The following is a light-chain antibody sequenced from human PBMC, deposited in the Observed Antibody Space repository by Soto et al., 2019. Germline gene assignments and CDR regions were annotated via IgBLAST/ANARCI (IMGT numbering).Light chain of an antibody. CDR3: AVWDPSLTGWV. CDR1: SSNIGSHF. J-gene: IGLJ3*02. Sequence: QSVLTQPPSASGTPGQSLTISCSGSSSNIGSHFVYWYQHLPGTAPKLLIFRDGQRPSGVPARFFGSESGTSASLAITGLRYEDEADYYCAVWDPSLTGWVFGGGTKLTVL. V-gene: IGLV1-47*01. CDR2: RDG.